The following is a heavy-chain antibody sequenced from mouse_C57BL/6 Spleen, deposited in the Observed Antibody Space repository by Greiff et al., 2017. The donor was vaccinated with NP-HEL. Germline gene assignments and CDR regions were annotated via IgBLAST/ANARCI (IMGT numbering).Heavy chain of an antibody. CDR1: GFTFSDYG. CDR2: ISSGSSTI. V-gene: IGHV5-17*01. CDR3: ARGGSLDY. J-gene: IGHJ2*01. Sequence: DVHLVESGGGLVKPGGSLKLSCAASGFTFSDYGMHWVRQAPEKGLEWVAYISSGSSTIYYADTVKGRFTISRDNAKNTLFLQMTSLRSEDTAMYYCARGGSLDYWGQGTTLTVSS. D-gene: IGHD1-1*01.